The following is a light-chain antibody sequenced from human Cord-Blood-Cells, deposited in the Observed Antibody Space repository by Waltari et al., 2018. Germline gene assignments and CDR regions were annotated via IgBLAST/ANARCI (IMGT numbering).Light chain of an antibody. CDR3: QSYDSSNRV. CDR2: EDN. J-gene: IGLJ3*02. V-gene: IGLV6-57*01. CDR1: SGSIASNY. Sequence: FMLTQPPSVSESPGKTVTISCTRRSGSIASNYVQWYQQRPGSSPTTVIYEDNQRPSGGPDRFSGSIDSSSNSASLTISGLKTEDEADYYCQSYDSSNRVFGGGTKLTVL.